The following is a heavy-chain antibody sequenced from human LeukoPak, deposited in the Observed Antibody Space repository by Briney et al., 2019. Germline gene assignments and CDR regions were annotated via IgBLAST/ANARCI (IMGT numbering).Heavy chain of an antibody. CDR3: ARVLGFGELYFDY. D-gene: IGHD3-10*01. Sequence: SETLSLTCTVSGGSISSYYWSWIRQPPGKGLEWIGYIYYSGSTNYNPSLKSRVTISVDASKNQFSLKLSSVTAADTAVYYCARVLGFGELYFDYWGQGTLVTVSS. J-gene: IGHJ4*02. CDR1: GGSISSYY. CDR2: IYYSGST. V-gene: IGHV4-59*01.